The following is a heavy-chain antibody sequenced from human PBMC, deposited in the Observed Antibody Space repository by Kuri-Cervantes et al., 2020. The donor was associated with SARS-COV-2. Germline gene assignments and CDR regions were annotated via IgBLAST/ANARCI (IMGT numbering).Heavy chain of an antibody. V-gene: IGHV3-48*03. Sequence: GESLKISCVVSGFTFSNYEMNWVRQAPGKGLEWVSYISSSGGTIYYADSVKGRFTISRDNAKNSLYLQMNSLRAEDTAVYYCAREEVYCSSTSCYGSWFDPWGQGTLVSVSS. CDR3: AREEVYCSSTSCYGSWFDP. CDR2: ISSSGGTI. CDR1: GFTFSNYE. D-gene: IGHD2-2*01. J-gene: IGHJ5*02.